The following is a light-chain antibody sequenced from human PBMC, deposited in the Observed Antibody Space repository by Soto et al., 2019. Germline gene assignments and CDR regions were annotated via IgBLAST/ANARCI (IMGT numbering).Light chain of an antibody. J-gene: IGKJ4*01. CDR3: LLFNTYPQA. CDR1: QGIGSA. CDR2: DAS. V-gene: IGKV1-13*02. Sequence: AVQWTQSPSSLSASIGDRVTITCRARQGIGSALAWYQQAPGKTPKLLIFDASTLEHGVPSRFSGSGSGTDFTLTISSLQPEDFATYYCLLFNTYPQAFGGGTKVEIK.